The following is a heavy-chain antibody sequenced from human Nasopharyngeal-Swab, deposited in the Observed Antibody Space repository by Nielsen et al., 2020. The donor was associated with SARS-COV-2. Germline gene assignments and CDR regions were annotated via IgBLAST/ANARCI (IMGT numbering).Heavy chain of an antibody. Sequence: GGSLRLSCAASGFTFDDYAMHWVWQAPGKGLEWVSGISWNSGSIGYADSVKGRFTISRDNAKNSLYLQMNSLRAEDTALYYCAKAITMVRGVTYGMDVWGQGTTVTVSS. CDR2: ISWNSGSI. V-gene: IGHV3-9*01. CDR1: GFTFDDYA. J-gene: IGHJ6*02. D-gene: IGHD3-10*01. CDR3: AKAITMVRGVTYGMDV.